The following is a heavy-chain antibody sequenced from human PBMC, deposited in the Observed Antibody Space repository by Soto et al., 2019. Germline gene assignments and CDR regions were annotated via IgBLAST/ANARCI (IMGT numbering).Heavy chain of an antibody. D-gene: IGHD6-19*01. J-gene: IGHJ4*02. V-gene: IGHV1-3*01. CDR1: GYTFTNYA. CDR3: ARGIWERSSGWYYFDS. Sequence: ASVKVSCKASGYTFTNYAVNWFRQAPGQSLEWMGWVNAGNGHTKYSEKFQGRVTITRDTSANTAYLDLSSLRSEDTALYFCARGIWERSSGWYYFDSWRQGTLVTVSS. CDR2: VNAGNGHT.